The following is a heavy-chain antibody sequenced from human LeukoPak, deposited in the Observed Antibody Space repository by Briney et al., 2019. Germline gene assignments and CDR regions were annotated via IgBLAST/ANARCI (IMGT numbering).Heavy chain of an antibody. CDR2: IYHSGST. CDR3: ARDRKVGRDRGYFDY. CDR1: GGSISSSNW. J-gene: IGHJ4*02. Sequence: SGTLSLTCAVSGGSISSSNWWSWVRQPPGKGLEWIGEIYHSGSTNYNPSLKSRVTISVDKSKNQFSLKLSSVTAADTAVYYCARDRKVGRDRGYFDYWGQGTLVTVSS. V-gene: IGHV4-4*02. D-gene: IGHD1-26*01.